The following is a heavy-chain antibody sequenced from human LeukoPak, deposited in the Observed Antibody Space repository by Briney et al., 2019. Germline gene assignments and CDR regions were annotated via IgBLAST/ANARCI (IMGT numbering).Heavy chain of an antibody. CDR3: ARDFATVPAATPNEPGYNSSWFDY. D-gene: IGHD2-2*01. CDR1: GFTFSSYW. Sequence: GGSLRLSCAASGFTFSSYWMSWVRQAPGKGLEWVADIKQDGSEKYYVDSVKGRFTISRDNAKNSLYLQMNSLRAEDTAVYYFARDFATVPAATPNEPGYNSSWFDYWGQGSLVTVSS. V-gene: IGHV3-7*01. CDR2: IKQDGSEK. J-gene: IGHJ4*02.